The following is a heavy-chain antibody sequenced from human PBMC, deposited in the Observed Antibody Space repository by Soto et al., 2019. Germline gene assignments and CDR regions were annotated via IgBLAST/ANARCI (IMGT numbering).Heavy chain of an antibody. CDR1: GFTISTYV. V-gene: IGHV3-23*01. J-gene: IGHJ4*02. D-gene: IGHD2-15*01. CDR2: ISGSSDNT. Sequence: GGSLRLSCGASGFTISTYVMSWVRQAPGKGLEWVSAISGSSDNTYYADSARGRFTISRDPSKSTLYLQMNSLRAEDTAVYYCAKDRKGSYCSGGTCYSFDYWGQGTLVTVSS. CDR3: AKDRKGSYCSGGTCYSFDY.